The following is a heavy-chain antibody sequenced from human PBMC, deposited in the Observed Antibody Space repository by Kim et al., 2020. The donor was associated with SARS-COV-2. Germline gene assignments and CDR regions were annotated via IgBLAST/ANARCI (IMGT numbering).Heavy chain of an antibody. D-gene: IGHD2-15*01. J-gene: IGHJ6*02. Sequence: SETLSLTCTVSGGSISSGGYYWSWIRQHPGKGLEWIGYIYYSGNTYYNPSLKSRVTISVDTSKNQFSLKLSSVTAADTAVYYCARGGPYSSGGSCYKNYYYYYGMDVWGQGTTVTVSS. CDR1: GGSISSGGYY. CDR3: ARGGPYSSGGSCYKNYYYYYGMDV. V-gene: IGHV4-31*03. CDR2: IYYSGNT.